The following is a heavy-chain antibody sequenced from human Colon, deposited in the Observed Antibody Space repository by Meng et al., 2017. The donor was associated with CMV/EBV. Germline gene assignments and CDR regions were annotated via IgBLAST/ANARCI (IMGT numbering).Heavy chain of an antibody. Sequence: LRESGPGLVKPSETLSLTCTFSGASITSYYWSWIRQPAGKGLEWIGRVYISGNTNYNPSLKSRVTMSIDTSKNQLSLNIRSVTAADTAVYYCARDSNLSGLAYWGQGTLVTVSS. V-gene: IGHV4-4*07. CDR3: ARDSNLSGLAY. CDR2: VYISGNT. CDR1: GASITSYY. J-gene: IGHJ4*02. D-gene: IGHD3-10*01.